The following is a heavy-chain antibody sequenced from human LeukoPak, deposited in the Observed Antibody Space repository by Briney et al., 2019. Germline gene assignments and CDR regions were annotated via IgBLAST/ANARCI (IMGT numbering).Heavy chain of an antibody. CDR2: ISAYNGNT. CDR3: ARAGIVVVVAAQGDAFDI. Sequence: ASVKVSCKASGYTFTSYGISWVRQAPGQGLEWMGWISAYNGNTNYAQKLQGRVIMTTDTSTSTAYMELRSLRSDDTAVYYCARAGIVVVVAAQGDAFDIGGQGTMVTVSA. D-gene: IGHD2-15*01. V-gene: IGHV1-18*01. CDR1: GYTFTSYG. J-gene: IGHJ3*02.